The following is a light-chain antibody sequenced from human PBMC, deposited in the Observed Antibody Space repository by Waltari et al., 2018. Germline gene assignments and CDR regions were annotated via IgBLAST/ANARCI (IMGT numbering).Light chain of an antibody. CDR1: QGISSY. CDR2: AAS. Sequence: AIRMTQSPSSLSASTGDRVTITSRASQGISSYLAWYQQKPGKAPKRLIYAASTLQSGVPSRFSGSGSGTDFTLTISCLQSEDFATYYCQQYYSYPRTFGQGTKVEIK. CDR3: QQYYSYPRT. V-gene: IGKV1-8*01. J-gene: IGKJ1*01.